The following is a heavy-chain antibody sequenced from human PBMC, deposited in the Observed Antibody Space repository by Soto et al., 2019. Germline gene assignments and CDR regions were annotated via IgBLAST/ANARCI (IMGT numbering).Heavy chain of an antibody. V-gene: IGHV3-23*01. Sequence: EVQLLESGGGLVQPGGSLRLSCAASGFTFSSYAMSWVRQAPGKGLEWVSAISGSGGSTYYADSVKGRFTISRDNSKNPLYLEMNRLGAEGTAVNYCAKDPTRGRSSSPIRVYYFDFWGQGTLVTVSS. D-gene: IGHD6-6*01. CDR3: AKDPTRGRSSSPIRVYYFDF. J-gene: IGHJ4*02. CDR1: GFTFSSYA. CDR2: ISGSGGST.